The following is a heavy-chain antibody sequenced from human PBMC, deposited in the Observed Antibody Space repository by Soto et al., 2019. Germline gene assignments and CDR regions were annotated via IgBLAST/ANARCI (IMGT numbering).Heavy chain of an antibody. V-gene: IGHV1-18*01. J-gene: IGHJ5*02. CDR3: ARVIPGAEAWFHP. D-gene: IGHD2-2*01. CDR1: GYTFTNFG. CDR2: ISPYTDDP. Sequence: QGQLVQSGVEVKKPGASVKVSCSASGYTFTNFGVAWVRQAPGQGLEWMGWISPYTDDPSYAQEFQGRVTMTIDTSTSTAYLDLRSLTSDDTAVYYCARVIPGAEAWFHPWGQGTLVTVSS.